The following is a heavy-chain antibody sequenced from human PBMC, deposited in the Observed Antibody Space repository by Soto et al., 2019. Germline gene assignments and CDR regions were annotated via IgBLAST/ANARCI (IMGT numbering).Heavy chain of an antibody. V-gene: IGHV3-7*03. CDR2: INQDGSEK. Sequence: PGGSLRLSCAGSQFTFSNYWMNWVRQAPGKGLEWVANINQDGSEKYYVDSVKGRFTISRDNAKNSLYLQMSSLRAEETAVYYCARAYSDAFDIRGEGTMVTVSS. CDR3: ARAYSDAFDI. CDR1: QFTFSNYW. J-gene: IGHJ3*02. D-gene: IGHD2-15*01.